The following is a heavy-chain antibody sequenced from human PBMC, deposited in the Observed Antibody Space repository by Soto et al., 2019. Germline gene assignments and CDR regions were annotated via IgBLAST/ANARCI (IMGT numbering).Heavy chain of an antibody. CDR3: AHLTYYYDSSGYYSRAEYFQH. Sequence: QITLKESGPTLVKPTQSLTLTCTFSGFSLSTSGVGVGWIRQPPGKALEWLALIYCDDDKRYSPSLKSRLTITKHTSKNQVVLTMTNMDPVDTATYYCAHLTYYYDSSGYYSRAEYFQHWGQGTLVTVSS. CDR2: IYCDDDK. J-gene: IGHJ1*01. V-gene: IGHV2-5*02. CDR1: GFSLSTSGVG. D-gene: IGHD3-22*01.